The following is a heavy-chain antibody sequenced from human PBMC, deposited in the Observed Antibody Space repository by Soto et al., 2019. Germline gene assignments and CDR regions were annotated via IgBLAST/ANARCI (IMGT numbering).Heavy chain of an antibody. V-gene: IGHV3-30*18. CDR1: GFTFNIYG. CDR2: ISYDGSNQ. Sequence: WGSLRLSCAASGFTFNIYGMHWVRQAPDKGLEWVALISYDGSNQYYADSVKGRFTISRDNSKNTLFLQMNSLRADDTAVYYCAKDQASGQGSFDSWGQGTLVTVSS. CDR3: AKDQASGQGSFDS. J-gene: IGHJ4*02.